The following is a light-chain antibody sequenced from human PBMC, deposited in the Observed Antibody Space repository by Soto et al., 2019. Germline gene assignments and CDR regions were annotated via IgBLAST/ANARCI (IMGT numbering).Light chain of an antibody. CDR1: SNDVGGYNY. J-gene: IGLJ3*02. CDR2: EVT. Sequence: QSVLTQPPSASGSAGKSVTISCTGTSNDVGGYNYVSWYQQHPGKVPKLMIYEVTKRPSGVPDRFSGSKSGNTASLTVSGLQAEDEADYYCSSYAGSNILVFGGGTKLTV. CDR3: SSYAGSNILV. V-gene: IGLV2-8*01.